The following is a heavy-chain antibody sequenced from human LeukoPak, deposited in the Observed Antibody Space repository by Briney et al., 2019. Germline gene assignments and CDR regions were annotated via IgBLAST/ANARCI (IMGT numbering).Heavy chain of an antibody. J-gene: IGHJ4*02. CDR2: ISWNSGGI. CDR3: ARETPRRGETRDGYR. V-gene: IGHV3-9*01. D-gene: IGHD5-24*01. Sequence: PGGSLRLSCAASGFTFDDYAMHWVRQAPGKGLEWVSGISWNSGGIGYADSVKGRFTISRDNPKNLLFLQINSLRVEDTAVYYCARETPRRGETRDGYRWGQGTVVTVSS. CDR1: GFTFDDYA.